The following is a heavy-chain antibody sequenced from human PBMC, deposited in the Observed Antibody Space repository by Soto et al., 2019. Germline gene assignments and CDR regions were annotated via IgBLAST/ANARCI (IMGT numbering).Heavy chain of an antibody. Sequence: QMQLQESGPELVKPSQTLSLICTVSGYSMTSGGYYWSWIRHLPGKGLEWIGYIYYSGGTQFNPSLERRVSMSVDTSKNQFSLRLSSVTAADTAVYYCATLLGSHQHYYFGIDVWGQGTTVTVSS. D-gene: IGHD2-2*01. CDR3: ATLLGSHQHYYFGIDV. J-gene: IGHJ6*02. CDR2: IYYSGGT. V-gene: IGHV4-31*03. CDR1: GYSMTSGGYY.